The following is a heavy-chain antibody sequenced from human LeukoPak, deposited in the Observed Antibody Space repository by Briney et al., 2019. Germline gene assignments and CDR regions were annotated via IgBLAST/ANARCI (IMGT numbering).Heavy chain of an antibody. D-gene: IGHD4-11*01. CDR3: ARDDSNYWWFDP. CDR2: INPNSGGT. J-gene: IGHJ5*02. Sequence: ASVKVSCKASGYTFTGYYMHWVRQAPGQGLEWMGWINPNSGGTNYAQKFQGRVTMTRDTSISTAYMELSRLRSDDTAVYHCARDDSNYWWFDPWGQGTLVTVSS. CDR1: GYTFTGYY. V-gene: IGHV1-2*02.